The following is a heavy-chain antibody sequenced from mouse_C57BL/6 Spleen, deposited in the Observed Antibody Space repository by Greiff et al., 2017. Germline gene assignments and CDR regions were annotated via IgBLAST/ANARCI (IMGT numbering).Heavy chain of an antibody. CDR3: ARSVYSNPYYYAMDY. Sequence: VQLKQSGPELVKPGASVKISCKASGYSFTDYNMNWVKQSNGKSLEWIGVINPNYGTTSYNQKFKGKATLPADQSSSTAYMQLNSLTSEDSAVYYCARSVYSNPYYYAMDYWGQGTSVTVSS. J-gene: IGHJ4*01. V-gene: IGHV1-39*01. D-gene: IGHD2-5*01. CDR1: GYSFTDYN. CDR2: INPNYGTT.